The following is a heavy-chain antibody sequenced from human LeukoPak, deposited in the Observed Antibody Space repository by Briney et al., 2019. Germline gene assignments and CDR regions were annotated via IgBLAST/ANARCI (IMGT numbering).Heavy chain of an antibody. Sequence: GGSLRLSCAVSGFGFSRYWMHWVRQAPGTGLKWVSRIYRDGSTTDYADSVKGRFSISRDNSKNTLYLDMNSLRAGDTAVYYCARERDDYDDAGPLDYWGQGTLVTVSS. CDR3: ARERDDYDDAGPLDY. J-gene: IGHJ4*02. CDR1: GFGFSRYW. D-gene: IGHD4-17*01. CDR2: IYRDGSTT. V-gene: IGHV3-74*01.